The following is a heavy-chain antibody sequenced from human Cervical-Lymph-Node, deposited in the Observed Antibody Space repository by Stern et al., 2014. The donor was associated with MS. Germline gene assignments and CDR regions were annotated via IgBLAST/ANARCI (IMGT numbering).Heavy chain of an antibody. J-gene: IGHJ5*02. Sequence: VQLEESGGGVVQPGRSLRLSCAASGFTFSVYGMHWVRQAPGKGLEWVALISYDGSNKSYADSVKGRFTISRDNSKDTLYLQRNSLRSEDTAVYYCTKRESDFWSGGFDPWGQGTLVTVSS. CDR3: TKRESDFWSGGFDP. V-gene: IGHV3-30*18. CDR1: GFTFSVYG. D-gene: IGHD3-3*01. CDR2: ISYDGSNK.